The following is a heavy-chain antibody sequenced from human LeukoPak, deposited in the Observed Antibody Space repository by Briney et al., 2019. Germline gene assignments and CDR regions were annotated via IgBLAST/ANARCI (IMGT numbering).Heavy chain of an antibody. D-gene: IGHD6-19*01. CDR1: GGSFSGYY. V-gene: IGHV4-34*01. CDR2: INHSGST. Sequence: SETLSLTCAVYGGSFSGYYWSWIRQPPGKGLEWIGEINHSGSTNYNPSLKSRVTISVDTSKNQFSLKLSSVTAADTAVYYCASHRGGWYFGYFQHWGQGTLVTVS. J-gene: IGHJ1*01. CDR3: ASHRGGWYFGYFQH.